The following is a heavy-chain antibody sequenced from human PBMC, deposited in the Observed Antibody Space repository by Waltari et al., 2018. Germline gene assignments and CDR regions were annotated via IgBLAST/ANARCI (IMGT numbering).Heavy chain of an antibody. Sequence: EVQLVESGGGLVKPGGSLRLSCAASGFTFSSYSMTWVRQAPGKGLEWVSSISSSSSYIYYADSVKGRFTISRDNAKNSLYLQMNSLRAEDTAVYYCARDGANSSDAFDIWGQGTMVTVSS. D-gene: IGHD3-22*01. CDR3: ARDGANSSDAFDI. CDR1: GFTFSSYS. CDR2: ISSSSSYI. J-gene: IGHJ3*02. V-gene: IGHV3-21*01.